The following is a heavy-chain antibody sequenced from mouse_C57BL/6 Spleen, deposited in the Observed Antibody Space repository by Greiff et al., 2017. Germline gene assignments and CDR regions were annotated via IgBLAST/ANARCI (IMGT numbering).Heavy chain of an antibody. CDR1: GYSFTGYY. CDR2: INPSTGGT. J-gene: IGHJ2*01. D-gene: IGHD2-4*01. Sequence: EVQLQQSGPELVKPGASVQISCKASGYSFTGYYMNWVKQSPEKSLEWIGAINPSTGGTTYNQKFKAKATLTVDKSSSTAYMQLKSVTSEDSAVYYCAQWDYDGVDYWGQGTTLTVSS. CDR3: AQWDYDGVDY. V-gene: IGHV1-42*01.